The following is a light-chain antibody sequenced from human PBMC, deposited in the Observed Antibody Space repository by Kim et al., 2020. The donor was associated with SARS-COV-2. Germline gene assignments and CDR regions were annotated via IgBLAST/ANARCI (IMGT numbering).Light chain of an antibody. CDR3: GSWDDSLSGRV. Sequence: QSVLTQPPSASGTPGQTVTISCSGRRSNVGNNPVTWFQQVPGTAPKLLMSNDNQRPSGVPDRFSASKSGTSASLAISGLQSEDEAVYCCGSWDDSLSGRVLGGGTQLTVL. J-gene: IGLJ3*02. V-gene: IGLV1-44*01. CDR2: NDN. CDR1: RSNVGNNP.